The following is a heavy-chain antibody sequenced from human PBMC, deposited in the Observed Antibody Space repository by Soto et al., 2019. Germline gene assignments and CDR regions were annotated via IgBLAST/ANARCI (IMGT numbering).Heavy chain of an antibody. CDR1: GFTFSSYA. CDR2: ISGSGGST. V-gene: IGHV3-23*01. D-gene: IGHD2-2*01. J-gene: IGHJ6*02. CDR3: AKSPPGNCISNRCPDNYFYGMDA. Sequence: PGGSLRLSCAASGFTFSSYAMSWVRQAPGKGLEWVSAISGSGGSTYYADSVKGRFTISRDNSKNTLDLQMSSLRPEDTAVYYCAKSPPGNCISNRCPDNYFYGMDAWGQGTTVTVSS.